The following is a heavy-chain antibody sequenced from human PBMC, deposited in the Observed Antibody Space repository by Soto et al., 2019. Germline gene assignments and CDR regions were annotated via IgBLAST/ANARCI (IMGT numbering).Heavy chain of an antibody. D-gene: IGHD2-15*01. CDR2: IYYSGST. J-gene: IGHJ6*03. V-gene: IGHV4-59*01. CDR3: ARGTYCSGGSCPTGYYYYYYMDV. CDR1: GGSISSYY. Sequence: SETLSLTCTVSGGSISSYYWSWIRQPPGKGLEWIGYIYYSGSTNYNPSLKGRVTISVDTSKNQFSLKLSSVTAADTAVYYCARGTYCSGGSCPTGYYYYYYMDVWGKGTTVTVSS.